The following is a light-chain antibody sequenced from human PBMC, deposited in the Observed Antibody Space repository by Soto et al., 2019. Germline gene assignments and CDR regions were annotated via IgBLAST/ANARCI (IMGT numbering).Light chain of an antibody. CDR2: DVS. V-gene: IGLV2-14*01. CDR1: SSDVGGYNY. J-gene: IGLJ2*01. Sequence: QSALTQPASVSGSPGQSITISCTGTSSDVGGYNYVSWYQQHPGKAPKLMIYDVSNRPSGVSNRFSGSKSGNTASLTISGRQAEDEEDYYCSSYTSSSTLVFGGGTKLTVL. CDR3: SSYTSSSTLV.